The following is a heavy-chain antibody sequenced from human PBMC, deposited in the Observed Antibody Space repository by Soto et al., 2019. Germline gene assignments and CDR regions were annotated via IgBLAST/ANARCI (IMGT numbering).Heavy chain of an antibody. J-gene: IGHJ6*01. V-gene: IGHV4-31*03. Sequence: SSETLSLTCTVSGGSISSGGYYWSWIRQHPGKGLEWIGYIYYSGSTYYNPSLKSRVTISVDTSKNQFSLKLSSVTAADTAVYYCARDEWAGYGDYNYYYGMDVWGQGTTVTVSS. CDR3: ARDEWAGYGDYNYYYGMDV. CDR2: IYYSGST. CDR1: GGSISSGGYY. D-gene: IGHD4-17*01.